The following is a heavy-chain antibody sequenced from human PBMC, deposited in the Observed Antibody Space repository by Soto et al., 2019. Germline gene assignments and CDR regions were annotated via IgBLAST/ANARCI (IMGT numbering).Heavy chain of an antibody. Sequence: ASVKVSCKDSGYTLTSYAIHWVRQAPGQRLEWMGWINAGNGNTKYSQKFQGRVTITRDTSASTAYMELSSLRSEDTAVYYCARDPGYSYGYNWGQGTLVTVSS. CDR2: INAGNGNT. CDR1: GYTLTSYA. CDR3: ARDPGYSYGYN. J-gene: IGHJ4*02. D-gene: IGHD5-18*01. V-gene: IGHV1-3*01.